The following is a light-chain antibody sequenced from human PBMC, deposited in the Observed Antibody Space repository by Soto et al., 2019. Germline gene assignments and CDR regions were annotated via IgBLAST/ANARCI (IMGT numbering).Light chain of an antibody. CDR2: SNN. V-gene: IGLV1-44*01. Sequence: QSVLTQPPSASATPGQRVTISCSGSSSNIGSNTVNWYQHLPGTAPKLLIYSNNQRPSGVPDRSSGSKSGTSASLAISGLQSEDEADYYCAAWDDSLNGPVFGGGTKLTVL. J-gene: IGLJ3*02. CDR3: AAWDDSLNGPV. CDR1: SSNIGSNT.